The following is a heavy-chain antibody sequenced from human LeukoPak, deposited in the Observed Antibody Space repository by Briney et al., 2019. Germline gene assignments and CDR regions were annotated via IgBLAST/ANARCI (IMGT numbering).Heavy chain of an antibody. J-gene: IGHJ4*02. CDR1: GFTFSSYA. CDR3: AKTTTGYSSGRYPGWPVDY. Sequence: PGGSLRLSCAASGFTFSSYAVSWVRQAQGKGLEWVSAISGSGGGTYYADSVKGRFTISRDNSKNTLYLQMNSLSTEDTAIYYCAKTTTGYSSGRYPGWPVDYWGQGTLVTVSS. CDR2: ISGSGGGT. V-gene: IGHV3-23*01. D-gene: IGHD6-19*01.